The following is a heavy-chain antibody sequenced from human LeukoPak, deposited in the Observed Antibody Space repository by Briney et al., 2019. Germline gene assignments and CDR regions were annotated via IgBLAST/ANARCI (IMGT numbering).Heavy chain of an antibody. CDR2: ISGSGGST. CDR3: AKNFMVRGVSPFDY. D-gene: IGHD3-10*01. V-gene: IGHV3-23*01. Sequence: GGSLRLSCAASGFTFSSYAMSRVRQAPGKGLEWVSAISGSGGSTYYADSVKGRFTISRDNSKNTLYLQMNSLRAEDTAVYYCAKNFMVRGVSPFDYWGQGTLVTVSS. CDR1: GFTFSSYA. J-gene: IGHJ4*02.